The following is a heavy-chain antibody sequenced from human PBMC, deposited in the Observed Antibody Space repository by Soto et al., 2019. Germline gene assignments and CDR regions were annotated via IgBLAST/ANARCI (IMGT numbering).Heavy chain of an antibody. J-gene: IGHJ4*02. Sequence: QVQLQESGPGLVKPSQTLSLTCTVSGGSISSGGYYWSWIRQHPGKGLEWIGYIYYSGSTYYNPSLKSRVTISVDTSKNQFSLKLSSVTAADTTMYYCASAPSYDSSGYYIDYWGQGTLVTVSS. V-gene: IGHV4-31*03. CDR2: IYYSGST. CDR3: ASAPSYDSSGYYIDY. D-gene: IGHD3-22*01. CDR1: GGSISSGGYY.